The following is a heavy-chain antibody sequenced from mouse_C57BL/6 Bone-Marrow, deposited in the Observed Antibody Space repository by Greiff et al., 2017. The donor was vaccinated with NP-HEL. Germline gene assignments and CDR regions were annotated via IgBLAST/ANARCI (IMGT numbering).Heavy chain of an antibody. CDR3: ASHYYGSSPFDY. J-gene: IGHJ2*01. V-gene: IGHV5-17*01. D-gene: IGHD1-1*01. CDR2: ISSGSSTI. Sequence: EVKLQESGGGLVKPGGSLKLSCAASGFTFSDYGMHWVRQAPEKGLEWVAYISSGSSTIYYADTVKGRFTISRDNAKNPLSLQMTSLRSEDTAMYDCASHYYGSSPFDYGGQGNTLTVSA. CDR1: GFTFSDYG.